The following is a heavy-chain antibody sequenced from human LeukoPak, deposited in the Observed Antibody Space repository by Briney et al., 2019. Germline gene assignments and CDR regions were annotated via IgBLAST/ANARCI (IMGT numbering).Heavy chain of an antibody. J-gene: IGHJ5*02. D-gene: IGHD5-18*01. Sequence: PSETLSLTCTVSGASISSYYWSWIRQPPGKGLEWIGYIYYSGSTNYNPSLKSRVTISVDTSKNQFSLKLSSVTAADTAVYYCARVLQTDTAAVSWFDPWGQGTLVTVSS. V-gene: IGHV4-59*08. CDR2: IYYSGST. CDR3: ARVLQTDTAAVSWFDP. CDR1: GASISSYY.